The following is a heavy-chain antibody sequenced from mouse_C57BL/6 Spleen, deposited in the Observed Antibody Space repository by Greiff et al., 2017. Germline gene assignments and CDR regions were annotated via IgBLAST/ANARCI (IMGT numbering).Heavy chain of an antibody. V-gene: IGHV1-80*01. CDR3: ARTTTVLSPHYYAMDY. Sequence: VQLQQSGAELVKPGASVKISCKASGYAFSSYWMNWVKQRPGKGLEWIGQIYPGDGDTNYNGKFKGKATLTADKSSSTAYMQLSSLTSEVSAVYFCARTTTVLSPHYYAMDYWGQGTSVTVSS. CDR1: GYAFSSYW. D-gene: IGHD1-1*01. J-gene: IGHJ4*01. CDR2: IYPGDGDT.